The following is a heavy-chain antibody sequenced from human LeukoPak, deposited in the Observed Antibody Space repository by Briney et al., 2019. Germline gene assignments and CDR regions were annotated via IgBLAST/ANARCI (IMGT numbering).Heavy chain of an antibody. J-gene: IGHJ4*02. CDR1: GFTFSSYG. D-gene: IGHD3-16*01. V-gene: IGHV3-48*01. CDR2: ISSTSSTI. CDR3: TRDFGGY. Sequence: GGSLRLSCADAGFTFSSYGMNWVRQAPGKGLEWVSYISSTSSTIYYADSVEGRFTISRDNAKNSLYLQMNSLRAEDTAVYYCTRDFGGYWGQGTLVTVSS.